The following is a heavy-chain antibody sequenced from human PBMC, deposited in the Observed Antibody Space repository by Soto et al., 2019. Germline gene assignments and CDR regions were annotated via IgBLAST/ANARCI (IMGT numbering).Heavy chain of an antibody. CDR3: AKLIAAAGTDWFDP. CDR2: FDPEDGET. D-gene: IGHD6-13*01. CDR1: GYTLTELS. J-gene: IGHJ5*02. V-gene: IGHV1-24*01. Sequence: GASVKVSCKVSGYTLTELSMHWVRQAPGKGLEWMGGFDPEDGETIYAQKFQGRVTMTEDTSTDTAYMELSSLRSEDTAVYYCAKLIAAAGTDWFDPWGQGTLVTVS.